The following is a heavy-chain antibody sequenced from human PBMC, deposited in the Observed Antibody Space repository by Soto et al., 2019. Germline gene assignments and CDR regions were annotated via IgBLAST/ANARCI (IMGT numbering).Heavy chain of an antibody. Sequence: PGGSLRLSCAASGFTFSSHAMHWVRQAPGKGLEWVAVISYDGSNKYYADSVKGRFTISRDNSKNTLYLQMNSLRAEDTAVYYCASVLYYGSGSYYNLPDYWSQGTLVTVSS. V-gene: IGHV3-30-3*01. CDR1: GFTFSSHA. D-gene: IGHD3-10*01. CDR3: ASVLYYGSGSYYNLPDY. CDR2: ISYDGSNK. J-gene: IGHJ4*02.